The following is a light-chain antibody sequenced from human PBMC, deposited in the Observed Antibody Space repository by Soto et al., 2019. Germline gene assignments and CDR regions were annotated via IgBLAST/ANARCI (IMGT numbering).Light chain of an antibody. V-gene: IGKV3D-20*02. J-gene: IGKJ5*01. Sequence: EFVLTQSPGTLSLSPGERATLSCRASQTVRNNYLAWYQQKPGQAPRLLIYDASSRATGIPARFSGSWSGTEFTLTISSLEPEDFAVYYCHQRQYWPPITFGQGTRLEIK. CDR2: DAS. CDR1: QTVRNNY. CDR3: HQRQYWPPIT.